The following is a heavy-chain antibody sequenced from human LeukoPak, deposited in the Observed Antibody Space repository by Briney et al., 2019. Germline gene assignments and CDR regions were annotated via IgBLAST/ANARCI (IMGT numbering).Heavy chain of an antibody. D-gene: IGHD5-18*01. CDR1: GGSLTSYA. J-gene: IGHJ4*02. CDR2: VIPIFVTT. Sequence: SVKVSCKPSGGSLTSYAISWVRQAPGQGLEWMGGVIPIFVTTNYAQKFQGRVTITTDESTSTAYMELSSLTSEDSALYYCARGVGGYSYGPFDYWGQGTLVTVSS. V-gene: IGHV1-69*05. CDR3: ARGVGGYSYGPFDY.